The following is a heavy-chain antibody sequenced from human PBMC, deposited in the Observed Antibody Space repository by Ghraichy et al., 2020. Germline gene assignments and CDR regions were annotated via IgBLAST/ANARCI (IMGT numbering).Heavy chain of an antibody. CDR2: IYYSGST. D-gene: IGHD6-13*01. Sequence: ETLSLTCTVSGGSISSYYWSWIRQPPGKGLEWIGYIYYSGSTNYNPSLKSRVTISVDTSKNQFSLKLSSVTAADTDVYYCAAHSGIAAAGTVGVDYWGQGTLVTVSS. CDR1: GGSISSYY. J-gene: IGHJ4*02. V-gene: IGHV4-59*01. CDR3: AAHSGIAAAGTVGVDY.